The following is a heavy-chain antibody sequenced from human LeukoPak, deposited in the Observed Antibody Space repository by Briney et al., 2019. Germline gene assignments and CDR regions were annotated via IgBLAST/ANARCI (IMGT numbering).Heavy chain of an antibody. D-gene: IGHD1-26*01. V-gene: IGHV5-51*01. CDR2: IYPGDSDT. Sequence: GESLKISCKASGYSFTNYWIGWGRQMPGRGLEWVGIIYPGDSDTRYSPSLQGQVTISVDKSITTAYLQWSSLKASDTAMYYCAKHAGVGAQISSWGQGTLVTVSS. CDR3: AKHAGVGAQISS. J-gene: IGHJ5*02. CDR1: GYSFTNYW.